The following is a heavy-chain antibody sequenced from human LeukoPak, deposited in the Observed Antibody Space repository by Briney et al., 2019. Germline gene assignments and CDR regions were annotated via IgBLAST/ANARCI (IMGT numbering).Heavy chain of an antibody. D-gene: IGHD4-23*01. J-gene: IGHJ6*02. Sequence: SETLSLTCTVSGGSISSYYWSWIRQPPGKGLEWIGYIYYSGSTNYNPSLKSRVTISVDTSKNQFSLKLSSVTAADTAVYYCACGGNPSFYYYGMDVWGQGTTVTVSS. V-gene: IGHV4-59*08. CDR1: GGSISSYY. CDR3: ACGGNPSFYYYGMDV. CDR2: IYYSGST.